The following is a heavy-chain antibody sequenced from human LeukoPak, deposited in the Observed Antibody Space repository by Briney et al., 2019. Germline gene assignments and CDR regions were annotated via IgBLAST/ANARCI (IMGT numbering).Heavy chain of an antibody. CDR3: ARGRWEVDY. CDR1: GGSISSYY. V-gene: IGHV4-59*08. CDR2: IYYSGST. D-gene: IGHD1-26*01. J-gene: IGHJ4*02. Sequence: SETLSLTCTVSGGSISSYYWSWIRQPPGKGLEWIGYIYYSGSTNYNPSLKSRVTISVDTSKNQFSLKLTSVTAADTAVYYCARGRWEVDYWGQGTLVTVSS.